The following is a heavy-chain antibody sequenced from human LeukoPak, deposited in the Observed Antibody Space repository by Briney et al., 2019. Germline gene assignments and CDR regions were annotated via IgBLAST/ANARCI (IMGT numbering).Heavy chain of an antibody. CDR1: GGSISSSSYY. V-gene: IGHV4-39*01. J-gene: IGHJ4*02. Sequence: SETLSLTCTVSGGSISSSSYYWGWIRQPPGKGLEWIGSIYYSGSTYYNPSLKSRVTISVDTSKNQFSLKLSSVTAAVTAVYYCARLLIVVDYFDYWGQGTLVTVSS. CDR2: IYYSGST. CDR3: ARLLIVVDYFDY. D-gene: IGHD2-15*01.